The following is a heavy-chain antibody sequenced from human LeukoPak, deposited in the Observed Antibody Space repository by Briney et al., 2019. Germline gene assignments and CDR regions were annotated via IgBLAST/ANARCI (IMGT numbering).Heavy chain of an antibody. CDR3: AGLYGSGSFQYFDY. CDR1: GGSISSYY. Sequence: PSETLSLTCTVSGGSISSYYWSWIRHPQGKGLEWIGYIYYSGSTNYNPSLTSRVTISVDTSKNQFSLRLSSVTATATAVYYWAGLYGSGSFQYFDYWGEGSLVTVPS. J-gene: IGHJ4*02. V-gene: IGHV4-59*08. CDR2: IYYSGST. D-gene: IGHD3-10*01.